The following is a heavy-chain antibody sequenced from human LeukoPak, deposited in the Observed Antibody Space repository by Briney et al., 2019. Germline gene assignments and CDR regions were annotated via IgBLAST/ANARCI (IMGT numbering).Heavy chain of an antibody. J-gene: IGHJ4*02. V-gene: IGHV4-39*01. D-gene: IGHD3-9*01. Sequence: SETLSLTCTVSGGSISTGIYYWGWIRHPPGKGLEWIGSIYYSGTTYYNPSLKSRVTISVDTSKNQFSLKLSSVTAADTAVYYCARLPYDILTGYYTGGYYFDYWGQGTLVTVSS. CDR3: ARLPYDILTGYYTGGYYFDY. CDR2: IYYSGTT. CDR1: GGSISTGIYY.